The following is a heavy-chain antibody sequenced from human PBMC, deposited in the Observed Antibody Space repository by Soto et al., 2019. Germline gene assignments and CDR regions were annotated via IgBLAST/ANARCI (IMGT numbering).Heavy chain of an antibody. J-gene: IGHJ4*02. D-gene: IGHD2-15*01. CDR2: IYSGGLT. V-gene: IGHV3-53*02. CDR1: KLTVGSSY. Sequence: EVQLVETGGGLIQPGGSLRLSCAASKLTVGSSYMTWVRQAPGKGLEWVSVIYSGGLTYYADSVKGRFTISRDTSKNTLYLQMNTLRADDTAVYYGVSSAGFCGGGSCYDYWGQGTLVTVSS. CDR3: VSSAGFCGGGSCYDY.